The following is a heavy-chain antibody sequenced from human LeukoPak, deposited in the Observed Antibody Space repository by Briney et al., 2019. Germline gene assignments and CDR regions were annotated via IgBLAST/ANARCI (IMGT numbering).Heavy chain of an antibody. D-gene: IGHD3-10*01. Sequence: GGSLRLSCAASGFTVSSNYMSWVRQAPGKGLEWVSVIYSGGSTYYADSVKGRFTISRDNSKNTLYLQMNSLRAEDTAVYYCARERAYYGSGSNLGADYWGQGTLVTVSS. V-gene: IGHV3-53*01. J-gene: IGHJ4*02. CDR3: ARERAYYGSGSNLGADY. CDR2: IYSGGST. CDR1: GFTVSSNY.